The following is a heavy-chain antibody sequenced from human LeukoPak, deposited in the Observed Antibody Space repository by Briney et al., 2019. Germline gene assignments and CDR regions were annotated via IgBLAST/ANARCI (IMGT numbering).Heavy chain of an antibody. CDR3: ARLEGLWFA. D-gene: IGHD3-10*01. CDR1: GFTFSSYT. Sequence: GGSLRLSCAASGFTFSSYTMNWVRQAPGKGLEWVSSISNSPSYVYYADSVKGRFTISRDNAKNLLYLQMHSLRAEDTAVYYCARLEGLWFAWGQGTLFTVSS. V-gene: IGHV3-21*06. J-gene: IGHJ5*02. CDR2: ISNSPSYV.